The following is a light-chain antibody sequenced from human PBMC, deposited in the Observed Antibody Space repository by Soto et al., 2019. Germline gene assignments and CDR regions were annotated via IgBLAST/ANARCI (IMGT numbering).Light chain of an antibody. V-gene: IGLV2-14*01. CDR3: SSYTSSSTPYV. Sequence: QSVLTQPASVSGSPGQSITISCTGTSSDVGGYNYVSWYQQHPGKAPKLMIYDVSNRPSGVCNRFSGSKSCNTASLTISGLQAEDEAYYYCSSYTSSSTPYVFGTGTKVTVL. CDR1: SSDVGGYNY. CDR2: DVS. J-gene: IGLJ1*01.